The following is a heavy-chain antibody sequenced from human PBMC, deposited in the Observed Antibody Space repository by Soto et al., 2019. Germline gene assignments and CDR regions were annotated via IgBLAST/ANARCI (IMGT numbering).Heavy chain of an antibody. D-gene: IGHD5-18*01. J-gene: IGHJ4*02. CDR3: ASGIQLWLRRINNGYSG. CDR1: GGTFSTYA. Sequence: QVQLVQSGAEVKKPESSVKVSCKAPGGTFSTYAITWVRQAPGQGLEWMGGNIPMFGTANYAQRFQDRVTFTADESTNTVYMELSSVRSEDTAVYFCASGIQLWLRRINNGYSGWGQGTLVTVSS. V-gene: IGHV1-69*12. CDR2: NIPMFGTA.